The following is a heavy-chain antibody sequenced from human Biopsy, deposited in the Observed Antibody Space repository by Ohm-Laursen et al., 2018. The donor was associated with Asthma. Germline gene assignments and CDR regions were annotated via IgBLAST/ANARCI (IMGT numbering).Heavy chain of an antibody. Sequence: PSETLSLTCTVSGGSINSSTWWSWVRQPPGKRLEGIGEFIHTGSTNYIPSLKSRVTISVDKSKNQFSLNLSSVTAADTAVYYCATLRVYCRGANCFFFNYWGQGTLVTVSS. V-gene: IGHV4-4*02. J-gene: IGHJ4*02. CDR1: GGSINSSTW. D-gene: IGHD2-2*01. CDR2: FIHTGST. CDR3: ATLRVYCRGANCFFFNY.